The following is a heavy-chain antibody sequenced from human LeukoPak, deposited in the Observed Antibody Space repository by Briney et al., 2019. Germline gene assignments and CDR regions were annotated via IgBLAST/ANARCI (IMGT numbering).Heavy chain of an antibody. CDR3: ARDSIAVAGPSPFDY. CDR1: GYTFTSYG. CDR2: ISAYNGNT. J-gene: IGHJ4*02. V-gene: IGHV1-18*01. D-gene: IGHD6-19*01. Sequence: ASVKVSCKASGYTFTSYGISWVRQAPGQGLEWMGWISAYNGNTNYAQKLQGRVTMTTDTSTSTAYMELRSLRSDATAVYYCARDSIAVAGPSPFDYRGQGTLVTVSS.